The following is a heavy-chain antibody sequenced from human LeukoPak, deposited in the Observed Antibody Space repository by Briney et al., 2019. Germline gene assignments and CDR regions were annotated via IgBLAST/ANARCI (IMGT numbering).Heavy chain of an antibody. CDR2: ISAYNGNT. V-gene: IGHV1-18*04. J-gene: IGHJ4*02. CDR3: ARGGLRPFDY. Sequence: ASVKVSCKASGYTFTSYAITWVRQAPGQGLERMGWISAYNGNTNYAQNLQDRVTMTTDTSTNTAYMELRSLRSDDTAVYYCARGGLRPFDYWGQGTLVTVSS. D-gene: IGHD3-16*01. CDR1: GYTFTSYA.